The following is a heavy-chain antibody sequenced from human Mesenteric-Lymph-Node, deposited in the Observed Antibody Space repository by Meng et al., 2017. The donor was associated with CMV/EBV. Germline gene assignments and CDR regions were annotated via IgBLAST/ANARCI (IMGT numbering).Heavy chain of an antibody. D-gene: IGHD1-26*01. V-gene: IGHV3-23*01. CDR2: ITASGGNT. J-gene: IGHJ6*02. CDR1: GFTVSSNY. CDR3: ARVLSESYHYYYAMDV. Sequence: GGSLRLSCAASGFTVSSNYMSWVRQAPGKGLECVSGITASGGNTYYADSVQGQFTISRDNSKNTLYLHMNSLRAEDTAVYFCARVLSESYHYYYAMDVWGQGTTVTVSS.